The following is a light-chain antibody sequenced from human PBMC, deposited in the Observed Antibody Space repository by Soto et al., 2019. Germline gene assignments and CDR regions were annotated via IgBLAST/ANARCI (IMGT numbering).Light chain of an antibody. CDR2: IAS. V-gene: IGKV1-13*02. J-gene: IGKJ5*01. CDR3: QQFNSYRIT. Sequence: AIQLTQSPSSLSASVGDRVTINCRASQGITSALAWYQQKPGKAPKLLISIASSLQSGVPSRFSGSGSGTDFTLTISSLQPEDFATYFCQQFNSYRITFGQGTRLETK. CDR1: QGITSA.